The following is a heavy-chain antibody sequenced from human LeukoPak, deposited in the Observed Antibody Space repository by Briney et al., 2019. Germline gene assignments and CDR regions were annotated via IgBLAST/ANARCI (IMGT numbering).Heavy chain of an antibody. Sequence: GGSLRLSCVSSGFTFRSHAMSWVRQAPEKGLEFVSGIYENGGTTYYADSVKGRFSISRDNSKNTLYLQMDSLRGEDTAVYYCAKDFRIGYSAHFDYWGQGALVTVSS. J-gene: IGHJ4*02. V-gene: IGHV3-23*01. CDR1: GFTFRSHA. D-gene: IGHD2-21*01. CDR3: AKDFRIGYSAHFDY. CDR2: IYENGGTT.